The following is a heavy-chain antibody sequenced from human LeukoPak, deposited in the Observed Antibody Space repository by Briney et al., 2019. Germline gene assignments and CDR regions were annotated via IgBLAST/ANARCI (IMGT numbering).Heavy chain of an antibody. CDR3: ARRGYSYGYGY. V-gene: IGHV4-34*01. J-gene: IGHJ4*02. CDR1: GGSFSGYY. CDR2: INHSGST. D-gene: IGHD5-18*01. Sequence: NTSETLSLTCAVYGGSFSGYYWSWIRQPPGKGLEWIGGINHSGSTNYNPSLKSRVTISVDTSKNQFSLKLSSVTAADTAVYYCARRGYSYGYGYWGQGTLVTVSS.